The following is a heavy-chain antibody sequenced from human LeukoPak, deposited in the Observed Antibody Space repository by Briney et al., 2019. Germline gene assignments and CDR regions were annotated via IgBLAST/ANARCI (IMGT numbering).Heavy chain of an antibody. Sequence: GGSLRLSCAASGLTFSSYWMSWVRQATGKGLEWVANIKQDGSEKYYVDSVKGRFTISRDNAKNSLYLQMNSLRAEDTAVYYCARGDGSDYYGSGSYGFDYWGQGTLVTVSS. CDR2: IKQDGSEK. D-gene: IGHD3-10*01. CDR3: ARGDGSDYYGSGSYGFDY. V-gene: IGHV3-7*01. CDR1: GLTFSSYW. J-gene: IGHJ4*02.